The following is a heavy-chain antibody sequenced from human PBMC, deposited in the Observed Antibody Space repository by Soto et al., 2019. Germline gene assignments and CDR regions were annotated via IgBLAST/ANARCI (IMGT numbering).Heavy chain of an antibody. CDR1: GFTFSSYS. CDR2: ISSSSSYI. V-gene: IGHV3-21*01. D-gene: IGHD4-17*01. Sequence: GGSLRLSCAASGFTFSSYSMNWVRQAPGKGLEWVSSISSSSSYIYYADSVKGRFTISRDNAKNSLYLQMNSLRAEDTAVYYCARVMLGRYGDYSDYFDYWGQGTLVTVSS. J-gene: IGHJ4*02. CDR3: ARVMLGRYGDYSDYFDY.